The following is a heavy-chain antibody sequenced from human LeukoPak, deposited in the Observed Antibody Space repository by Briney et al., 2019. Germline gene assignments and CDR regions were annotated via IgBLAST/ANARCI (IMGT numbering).Heavy chain of an antibody. CDR1: GYTFTSYD. CDR2: MNPNSGNT. CDR3: ARGLGDYYDSRDTNDFDY. V-gene: IGHV1-8*01. Sequence: ASVKVSCKASGYTFTSYDINWVRQATGQGLEWMGWMNPNSGNTGYVQKFQGRVTMTRNTSISTAYMELSSLRSEDTAVYYCARGLGDYYDSRDTNDFDYWGQGTLVTVSS. D-gene: IGHD3-22*01. J-gene: IGHJ4*02.